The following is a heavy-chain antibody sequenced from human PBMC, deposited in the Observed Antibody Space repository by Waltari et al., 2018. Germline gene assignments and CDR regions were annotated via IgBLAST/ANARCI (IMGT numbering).Heavy chain of an antibody. CDR3: ARGSGGYSYGYGY. CDR2: ISSSSSYI. V-gene: IGHV3-21*01. J-gene: IGHJ4*02. CDR1: GFTFSSYS. D-gene: IGHD5-18*01. Sequence: EVQLVESGGGLVKPGGSLRLSCAASGFTFSSYSMNWVRQAPGKGVEWVSSISSSSSYIYYADSVKGRFTISRDNAKNSLYLQMNSLRAEDTAVYYCARGSGGYSYGYGYWGQGTLVTVSS.